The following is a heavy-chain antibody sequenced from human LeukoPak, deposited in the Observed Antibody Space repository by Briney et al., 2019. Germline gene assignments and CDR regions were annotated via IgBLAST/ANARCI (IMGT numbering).Heavy chain of an antibody. CDR1: GGTFSSYA. J-gene: IGHJ6*03. D-gene: IGHD5-12*01. CDR3: ARQRGYEGNYYYYYMDV. Sequence: SVKVSCKASGGTFSSYAISWVRQAPGQGLEWMGGIIPIFGTANYAQKFQGRVTITTDESTSTPYMELSSLRSEDTAVYYCARQRGYEGNYYYYYMDVWGKGTTVTVSS. V-gene: IGHV1-69*05. CDR2: IIPIFGTA.